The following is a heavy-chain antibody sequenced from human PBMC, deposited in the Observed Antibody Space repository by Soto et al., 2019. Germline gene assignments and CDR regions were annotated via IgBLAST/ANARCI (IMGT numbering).Heavy chain of an antibody. CDR3: ARDIGSNNWNYYGMDV. Sequence: GASVKVSCKASGYTFTAYYMHWVRQAPGQGLEWMGWINPNNGGTNYAQNFQGRVTMTRDTSISTAYMELSRLRSDDTAVYYCARDIGSNNWNYYGMDVWGQGTTVTVSS. CDR1: GYTFTAYY. J-gene: IGHJ6*02. D-gene: IGHD1-1*01. CDR2: INPNNGGT. V-gene: IGHV1-2*02.